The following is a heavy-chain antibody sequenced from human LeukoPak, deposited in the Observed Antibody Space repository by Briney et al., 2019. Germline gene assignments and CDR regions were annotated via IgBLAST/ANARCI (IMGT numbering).Heavy chain of an antibody. CDR1: GFTFSDYW. J-gene: IGHJ4*02. CDR3: ARGSPVDY. CDR2: IKQDGSEK. V-gene: IGHV3-7*01. Sequence: PGGSLRLSCVASGFTFSDYWMTWVRQAPGKGLEWVANIKQDGSEKYYVDSVKGRFTISRDSAKNSLYLQMNTLRAEDTAVYYCARGSPVDYWGQGTLVTVSS.